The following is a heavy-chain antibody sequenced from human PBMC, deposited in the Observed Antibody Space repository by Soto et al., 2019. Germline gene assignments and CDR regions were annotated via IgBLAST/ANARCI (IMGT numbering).Heavy chain of an antibody. J-gene: IGHJ4*02. V-gene: IGHV3-23*01. CDR3: AKPRGYYDSSGYPTPDY. Sequence: PGGSLRLSCAASGFTFDSYAMNWVRQAPGKGLEWVSAISGRGDSTYYADSVRGRFTISRDNSKNTLYLQMNSLRAEDTAVYYCAKPRGYYDSSGYPTPDYWGQGTLVTVSS. CDR2: ISGRGDST. CDR1: GFTFDSYA. D-gene: IGHD3-22*01.